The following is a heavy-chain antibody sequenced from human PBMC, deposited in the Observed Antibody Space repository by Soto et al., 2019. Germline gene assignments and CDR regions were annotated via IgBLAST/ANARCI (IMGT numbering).Heavy chain of an antibody. CDR2: ISYDGSNK. CDR3: AKDFLLWGSFPDPGASDY. CDR1: GFTFSSYA. J-gene: IGHJ4*02. Sequence: QVQLVESGGGVVQPGKSLRLSCAASGFTFSSYAIHWVRQAPGKGLGWVAVISYDGSNKNYADSVKGRFTISRDNSNHTVYLQMDSLRAEDTAVYYCAKDFLLWGSFPDPGASDYWGQGTLVIVSS. V-gene: IGHV3-30*18. D-gene: IGHD3-16*01.